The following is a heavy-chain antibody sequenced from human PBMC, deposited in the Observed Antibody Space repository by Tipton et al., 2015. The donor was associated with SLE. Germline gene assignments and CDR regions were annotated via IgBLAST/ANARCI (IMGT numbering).Heavy chain of an antibody. J-gene: IGHJ6*03. CDR2: INPSGGSA. CDR1: GYTFTGHY. Sequence: QSGAEVKKPGASVQLSCKASGYTFTGHYIHWVRQAPGQGLEWMGMINPSGGSATLAQTFEGRITMTRDTSTSTVYMEVRGLRLDDTGVYFCARDGGDDGSYDFGYYMDVWGKGSTVAVSS. CDR3: ARDGGDDGSYDFGYYMDV. V-gene: IGHV1-46*01. D-gene: IGHD4-17*01.